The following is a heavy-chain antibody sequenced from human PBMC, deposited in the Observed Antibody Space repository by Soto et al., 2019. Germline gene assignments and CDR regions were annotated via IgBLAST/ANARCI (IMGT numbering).Heavy chain of an antibody. CDR1: GYIFSTYT. J-gene: IGHJ4*02. D-gene: IGHD3-22*01. CDR3: ARVSFETSGYADY. Sequence: QVHLVQSGAEVKKPGASVKVSCKASGYIFSTYTMHWVRQAPGQRLEWMGWINAANGNTKYSQNFQGRVTISRDTSASTAYLELSSLRSEDTAVYYCARVSFETSGYADYWCQGTLVTVSS. CDR2: INAANGNT. V-gene: IGHV1-3*01.